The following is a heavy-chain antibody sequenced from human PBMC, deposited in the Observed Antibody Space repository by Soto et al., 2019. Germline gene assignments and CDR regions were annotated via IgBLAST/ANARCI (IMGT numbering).Heavy chain of an antibody. D-gene: IGHD6-6*01. V-gene: IGHV4-61*01. J-gene: IGHJ4*02. CDR2: IYYSGST. CDR3: AREYSSSSIDY. CDR1: GGSVSSGSYY. Sequence: LSLTCTVSGGSVSSGSYYWSWIRQPPGKGLEWIGYIYYSGSTNYNPSLKSRVTISVDTSKNQFSLKLSSVTAADTAVYYCAREYSSSSIDYWGQGTLVTVSS.